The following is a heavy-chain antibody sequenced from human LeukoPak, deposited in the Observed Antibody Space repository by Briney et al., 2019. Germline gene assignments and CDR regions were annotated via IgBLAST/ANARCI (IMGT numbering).Heavy chain of an antibody. D-gene: IGHD2-2*01. CDR1: GFTVSSNY. CDR3: ARVGCSSTSCYAGGWFDP. V-gene: IGHV3-53*01. CDR2: IYSGGST. Sequence: PGGSLRLSCAASGFTVSSNYMSWVRQAPGKGLEWVSVIYSGGSTYYADSVKGRFTISRDNSKNTLYLQMNRLRAEDTAVYYCARVGCSSTSCYAGGWFDPWGQGTLVTVSS. J-gene: IGHJ5*02.